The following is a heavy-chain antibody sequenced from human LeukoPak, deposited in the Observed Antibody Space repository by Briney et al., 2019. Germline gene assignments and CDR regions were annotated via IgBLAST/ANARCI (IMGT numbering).Heavy chain of an antibody. D-gene: IGHD4-17*01. CDR3: ARAAMTTVTTAY. J-gene: IGHJ4*02. CDR1: GFTFSSYA. Sequence: GRSLRLSCAASGFTFSSYAMHWVRQAPGKGLEWVAVISYDGSNKYYADSVKGRFTISRDNSKNTLYLQMNSLRAEDTAVYCCARAAMTTVTTAYWGQGTLVTVSS. CDR2: ISYDGSNK. V-gene: IGHV3-30*04.